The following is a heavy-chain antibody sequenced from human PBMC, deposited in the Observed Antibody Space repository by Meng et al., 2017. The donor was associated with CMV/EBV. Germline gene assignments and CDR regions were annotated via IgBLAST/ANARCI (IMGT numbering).Heavy chain of an antibody. CDR3: ARVGALLTFYGMDV. V-gene: IGHV3-30-3*01. J-gene: IGHJ6*02. CDR1: GFTFSSYA. CDR2: ISYDGSNK. Sequence: SCAASGFTFSSYAMHWVRQAPGKGLEWVAVISYDGSNKYYADSVKGRFTISRDNSKNTLYLQMNSLRAEDTAVYYCARVGALLTFYGMDVWGQGTTVTVSS. D-gene: IGHD1-26*01.